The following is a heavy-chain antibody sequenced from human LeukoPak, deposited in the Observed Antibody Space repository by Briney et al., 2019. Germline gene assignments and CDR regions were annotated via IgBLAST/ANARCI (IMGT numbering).Heavy chain of an antibody. CDR2: IYYRGST. V-gene: IGHV4-31*03. CDR3: ARCNLEDAFDI. J-gene: IGHJ3*02. D-gene: IGHD1-14*01. Sequence: PSQTLSLTCTVSGGSISSGGYYWSWIRQHPGKGLEWIGYIYYRGSTSYNPSLKSRVTTSVDTSKNQFPLKLSSVTAADTAVYYCARCNLEDAFDIWGQGTMVTVSS. CDR1: GGSISSGGYY.